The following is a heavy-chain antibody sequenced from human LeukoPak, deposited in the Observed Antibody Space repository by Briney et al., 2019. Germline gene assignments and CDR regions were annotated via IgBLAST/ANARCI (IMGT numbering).Heavy chain of an antibody. V-gene: IGHV3-13*01. D-gene: IGHD1-26*01. CDR1: GFTFSSYD. CDR3: TTSGSYSLFLYYYYMDV. J-gene: IGHJ6*03. Sequence: GGSLRLSCAASGFTFSSYDIHWVRQATGKGLEWVSGIGTAGEIYYPGSVKGRFTISRENAKNSLYLQMNSLKTEDTAVYYCTTSGSYSLFLYYYYMDVWGKGTTVTVSS. CDR2: IGTAGEI.